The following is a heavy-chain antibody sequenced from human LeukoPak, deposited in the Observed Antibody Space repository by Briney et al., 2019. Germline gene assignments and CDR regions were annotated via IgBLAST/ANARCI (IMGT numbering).Heavy chain of an antibody. V-gene: IGHV1-69*01. D-gene: IGHD2-15*01. J-gene: IGHJ5*02. CDR3: ARAHIREVVAATVNWFDP. Sequence: WASVKVSCKASGGTFSSYAISWVRQAPGQGLEWMGGIIPIFGTANYAQKFQGRVTITADESTSTAYMGLSSLRSEDTAVYHCARAHIREVVAATVNWFDPWGQGTLVTVSS. CDR2: IIPIFGTA. CDR1: GGTFSSYA.